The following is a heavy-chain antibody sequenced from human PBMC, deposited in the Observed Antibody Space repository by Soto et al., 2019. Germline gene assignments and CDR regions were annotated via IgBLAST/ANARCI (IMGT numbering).Heavy chain of an antibody. V-gene: IGHV1-69*02. J-gene: IGHJ6*02. CDR3: ASSPLNCTNGVCYQRGYYYYGMDV. CDR1: GGTFSSYT. CDR2: IIPILGIA. D-gene: IGHD2-8*01. Sequence: SVKVSCKASGGTFSSYTISWVRQAPGQGLEWMGRIIPILGIANYAQKFQGRVTITADKSTSTAYMELSSLGSEDTAVYYCASSPLNCTNGVCYQRGYYYYGMDVWGQGTTVTVSS.